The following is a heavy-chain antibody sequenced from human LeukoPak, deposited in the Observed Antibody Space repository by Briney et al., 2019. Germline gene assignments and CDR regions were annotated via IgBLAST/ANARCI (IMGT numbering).Heavy chain of an antibody. CDR2: IKQDGSEK. Sequence: PGGSLRLSCAASGFTFSSYWMSWVRQAPGKGLEWVANIKQDGSEKYYVDSVKGRFTISRDNAKNSLYLQMNSLRAEDTAVYYFARGFDYYDSSGYGFDYWGQGTLVTVSS. J-gene: IGHJ4*02. CDR1: GFTFSSYW. D-gene: IGHD3-22*01. V-gene: IGHV3-7*01. CDR3: ARGFDYYDSSGYGFDY.